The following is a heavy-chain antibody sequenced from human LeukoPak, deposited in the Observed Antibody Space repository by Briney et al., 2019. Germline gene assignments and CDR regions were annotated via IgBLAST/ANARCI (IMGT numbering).Heavy chain of an antibody. CDR3: ARGLSLSGNYYYTFDI. J-gene: IGHJ3*02. V-gene: IGHV1-2*02. CDR1: GYTLTAYY. CDR2: IYPNSGGT. Sequence: ASVKVSCKASGYTLTAYYMHWVRQAPGQGLEWMGWIYPNSGGTNFAQKFQGRVTMTRDTSISTTYMELSSLRSDDTAVYYCARGLSLSGNYYYTFDIWGQGTMVTVSS. D-gene: IGHD1-26*01.